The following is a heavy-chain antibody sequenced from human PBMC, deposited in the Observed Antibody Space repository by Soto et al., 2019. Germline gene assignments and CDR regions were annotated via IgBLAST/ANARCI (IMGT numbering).Heavy chain of an antibody. V-gene: IGHV3-15*01. CDR1: GFTFSNAW. J-gene: IGHJ5*02. CDR2: IKSKTDGGTT. CDR3: STDRVLNTPVLAGWFDP. Sequence: GGSLRLSCAASGFTFSNAWMSWVRQAPGKGLEWVGRIKSKTDGGTTDYAAPVKGRFTISRDDSKNTLYLQMNSLRTEDAAVYLCSTDRVLNTPVLAGWFDPWGQGTLVTVSS. D-gene: IGHD2-8*01.